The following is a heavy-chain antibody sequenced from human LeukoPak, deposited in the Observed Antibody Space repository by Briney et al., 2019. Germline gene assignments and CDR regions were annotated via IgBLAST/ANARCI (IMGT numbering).Heavy chain of an antibody. CDR1: GFTFSSYS. V-gene: IGHV3-21*01. CDR3: ARASRAKQRVSSWVDY. CDR2: ISSSSSYI. Sequence: TGGSLRLSCAASGFTFSSYSMNWVRQAPGKGLEWVSSISSSSSYIYYADSVKGRFTISRDNAKNSLYLQMDSLRAEDTAVYYCARASRAKQRVSSWVDYWGQGTLVTVSS. D-gene: IGHD6-13*01. J-gene: IGHJ4*02.